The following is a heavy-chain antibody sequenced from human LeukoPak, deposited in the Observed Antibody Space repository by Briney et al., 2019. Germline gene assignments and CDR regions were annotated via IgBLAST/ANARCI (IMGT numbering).Heavy chain of an antibody. CDR3: ARQTGSGLFILP. CDR2: IYYSGST. CDR1: GYSISSGYY. D-gene: IGHD3/OR15-3a*01. J-gene: IGHJ4*02. V-gene: IGHV4-38-2*02. Sequence: SETLSLTCTVSGYSISSGYYWCGMLQPPPRELEWIGSIYYSGSTYYNTSLKSRVTISVDTSKNQFSLKLNSVTAADTAVYYCARQTGSGLFILPGGQGTLVTVSS.